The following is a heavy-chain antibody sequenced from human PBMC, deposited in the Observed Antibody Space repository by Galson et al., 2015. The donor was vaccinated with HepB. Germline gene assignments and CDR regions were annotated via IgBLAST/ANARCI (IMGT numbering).Heavy chain of an antibody. CDR1: GYLFTSFG. D-gene: IGHD1-14*01. J-gene: IGHJ6*02. CDR3: ARNSATVNRAYYYYGLGV. V-gene: IGHV1-18*01. Sequence: SVKVSCKASGYLFTSFGITWVRQGPGQGLEWMGWISGYNGNTKYAQKFQGRVTMTTDTSTSTAYMELRGLRSDDAAVYFCARNSATVNRAYYYYGLGVWGQGTTVTVSS. CDR2: ISGYNGNT.